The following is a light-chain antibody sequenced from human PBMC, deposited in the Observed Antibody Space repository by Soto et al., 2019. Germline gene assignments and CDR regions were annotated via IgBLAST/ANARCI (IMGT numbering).Light chain of an antibody. CDR1: QSVSSN. CDR2: GAS. CDR3: QQYHIWPPIT. Sequence: IVLTHSPATVSVSPRERATLSCRASQSVSSNLAWYQQRPGQAPRLLIYGASTRATGIPARFSGSGSGTEFTLTITSLQSEDFALYHCQQYHIWPPITFGQGTRLEIK. J-gene: IGKJ5*01. V-gene: IGKV3-15*01.